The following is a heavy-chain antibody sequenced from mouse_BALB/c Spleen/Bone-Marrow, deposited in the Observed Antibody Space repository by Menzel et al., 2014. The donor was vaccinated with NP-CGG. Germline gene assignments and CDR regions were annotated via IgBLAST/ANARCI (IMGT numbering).Heavy chain of an antibody. V-gene: IGHV1S126*01. J-gene: IGHJ4*01. CDR1: GYTFTNYW. CDR3: TRRDRYDYYGVDY. D-gene: IGHD2-14*01. Sequence: QVQLKESGAELVRPGASVKVSCKASGYTFTNYWINWVRQRPGQGLEWIGNIYPSDSYSNYNQKFKDKATLTVDKSSSTAYMQLSSPTSEDSAVYYCTRRDRYDYYGVDYWGLGASVTVTS. CDR2: IYPSDSYS.